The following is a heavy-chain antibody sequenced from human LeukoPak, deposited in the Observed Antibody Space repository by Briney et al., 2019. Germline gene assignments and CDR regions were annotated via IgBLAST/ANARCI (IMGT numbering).Heavy chain of an antibody. V-gene: IGHV3-33*08. CDR2: IRYDGINK. Sequence: GRSLRLSCAASGFTFSDYGMHWVRQAPGKGLEWVAFIRYDGINKYYADSVKGRFTISRDNAKNTLNLQMNSLRAEDTAVYYCARDRSGIRSLDYWGQGTLVTVSS. D-gene: IGHD3-10*01. J-gene: IGHJ4*02. CDR3: ARDRSGIRSLDY. CDR1: GFTFSDYG.